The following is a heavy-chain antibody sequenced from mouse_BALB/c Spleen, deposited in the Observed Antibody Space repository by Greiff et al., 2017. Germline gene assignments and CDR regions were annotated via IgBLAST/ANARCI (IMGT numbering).Heavy chain of an antibody. V-gene: IGHV2-4-1*01. J-gene: IGHJ4*01. CDR1: GFSLTSYG. CDR3: ARNGEVRRRDYAMDY. Sequence: VKLVESGPGLVQPSQSLSITCTVSGFSLTSYGVHWVRQSPGKGLEWLGVIWSGGSTDYNAAFISRLSISKDNSKSQVFFKMNSLQADDTAIYYCARNGEVRRRDYAMDYWGQGTSVTVSS. CDR2: IWSGGST. D-gene: IGHD2-14*01.